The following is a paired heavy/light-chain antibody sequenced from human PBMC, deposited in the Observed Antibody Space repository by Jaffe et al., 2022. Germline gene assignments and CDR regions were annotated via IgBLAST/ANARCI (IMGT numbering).Heavy chain of an antibody. J-gene: IGHJ6*03. Sequence: QVQLVQSGAEVKKPGSSVKVSCKASGGTFSSYAISWVRQAPGQGLEWMGGIIPIFGTANYAQKFQGRVTITTDESTSTAYMELSSLRSEDTAVYYCARGKVDYYGSGSYPGHYYYMDVWGKGTTVTVSS. CDR2: IIPIFGTA. CDR3: ARGKVDYYGSGSYPGHYYYMDV. V-gene: IGHV1-69*05. D-gene: IGHD3-10*01. CDR1: GGTFSSYA.
Light chain of an antibody. CDR2: AAS. J-gene: IGKJ5*01. CDR3: QQYYSFPIT. CDR1: QGISSY. V-gene: IGKV1D-8*01. Sequence: VIWMTQSPSLLSASTGDRVTISCRMSQGISSYLAWYQQKPGKAPELLIYAASTLQSGVPSRFSGSGSGTDFTLTISCLQSEDFATYYCQQYYSFPITFGQGTRLEIK.